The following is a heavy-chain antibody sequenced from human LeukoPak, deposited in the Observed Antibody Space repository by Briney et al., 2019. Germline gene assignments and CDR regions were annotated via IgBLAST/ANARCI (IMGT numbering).Heavy chain of an antibody. J-gene: IGHJ4*02. CDR3: AESSGYYPIDY. V-gene: IGHV3-30-3*01. CDR1: GFTVSSYA. CDR2: ISYDGSNK. Sequence: GWSLRLSCAASGFTVSSYAMHWVRQAPGKGLEWVAVISYDGSNKYYADSVKGRFTISRDNSKNTLYLQMNSLRAEDTAVYYCAESSGYYPIDYWGQGTLVTVSS. D-gene: IGHD3-22*01.